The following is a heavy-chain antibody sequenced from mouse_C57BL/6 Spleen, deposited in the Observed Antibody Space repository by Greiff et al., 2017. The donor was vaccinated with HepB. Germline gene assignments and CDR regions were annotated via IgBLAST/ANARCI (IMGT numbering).Heavy chain of an antibody. CDR1: GYSITSGYY. J-gene: IGHJ3*01. CDR2: ISYDGSN. Sequence: VQLKQSGPGLVKPSQSLSLTCSVTGYSITSGYYWNWIRQFPGNKLEWMGYISYDGSNNYNPSLKNRISITRDTSKNQFFLKLNSVTTEDTATYYCARDAPRPLAYWGQGTLVTVSA. CDR3: ARDAPRPLAY. V-gene: IGHV3-6*01. D-gene: IGHD6-1*01.